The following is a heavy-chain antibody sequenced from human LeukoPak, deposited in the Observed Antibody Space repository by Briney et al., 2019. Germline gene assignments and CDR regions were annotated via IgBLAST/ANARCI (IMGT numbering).Heavy chain of an antibody. V-gene: IGHV4-34*01. CDR1: GGSSSGYY. D-gene: IGHD3-10*01. J-gene: IGHJ4*02. Sequence: SETLSLTCAVYGGSSSGYYWSWIRQPPGKGLEWIGEINQSGSTNQNPSLKSRVTISIDTSKNQFSLKLSSVTAADTAVYYCARGYGSGSYFVHWGQGTLVTVSS. CDR3: ARGYGSGSYFVH. CDR2: INQSGST.